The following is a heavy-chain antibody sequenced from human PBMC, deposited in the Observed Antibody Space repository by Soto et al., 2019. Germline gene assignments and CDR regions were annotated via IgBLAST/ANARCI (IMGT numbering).Heavy chain of an antibody. V-gene: IGHV4-38-2*01. CDR1: NVSISSGYY. Sequence: SETLSLTCVVSNVSISSGYYWGWIRQSPGKGREWIASIYRSGTTSYNPSLKGRGAISVDPSKNQFSLMLTAVTAADTAVYYCARTHSGSYYSVFNYWGRGSLVTVSS. CDR3: ARTHSGSYYSVFNY. J-gene: IGHJ4*02. CDR2: IYRSGTT. D-gene: IGHD1-26*01.